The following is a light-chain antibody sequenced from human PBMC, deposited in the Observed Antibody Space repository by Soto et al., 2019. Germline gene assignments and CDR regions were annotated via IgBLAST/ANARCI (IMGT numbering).Light chain of an antibody. CDR3: QQADSFPWT. CDR2: SAS. Sequence: RVTQSPSSVSASVGDRVTITCQTSKDISSSVARYQQKPGKAPNLLIFSASALHRGVPPRFSGSGSGIAFTLTVSSLQPEDFAIYYCQQADSFPWTFGHGTRVEIK. V-gene: IGKV1D-12*01. CDR1: KDISSS. J-gene: IGKJ1*01.